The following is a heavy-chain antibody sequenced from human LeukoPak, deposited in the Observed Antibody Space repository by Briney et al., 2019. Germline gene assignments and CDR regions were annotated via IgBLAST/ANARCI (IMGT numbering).Heavy chain of an antibody. D-gene: IGHD3-10*01. Sequence: GGSLRLSCAASGFTLSSYAMSWVRQAPGKGLEWVSAISGSGGSTYYADSVKGRFTISRDNSKNTLYLQMNSLRAEDTAVYYCAKGISPPLTMVRGVIINYYYYGMDVWGQGTTVTVSS. CDR1: GFTLSSYA. J-gene: IGHJ6*02. V-gene: IGHV3-23*01. CDR2: ISGSGGST. CDR3: AKGISPPLTMVRGVIINYYYYGMDV.